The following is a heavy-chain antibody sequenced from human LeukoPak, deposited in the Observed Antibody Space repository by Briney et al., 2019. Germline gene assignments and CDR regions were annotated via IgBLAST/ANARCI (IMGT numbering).Heavy chain of an antibody. CDR3: AREPYSSGWYRFGSLDFDY. CDR2: IYYSGST. V-gene: IGHV4-39*02. J-gene: IGHJ4*02. Sequence: PSETLSLTCTVSGGPISSSSYYWGWIRQPPGKGLEWIGSIYYSGSTYYNPPLKSRVTISVDTSKNQFSLKLSSVTAADTAVYYCAREPYSSGWYRFGSLDFDYWGQGTLVTVSS. CDR1: GGPISSSSYY. D-gene: IGHD6-19*01.